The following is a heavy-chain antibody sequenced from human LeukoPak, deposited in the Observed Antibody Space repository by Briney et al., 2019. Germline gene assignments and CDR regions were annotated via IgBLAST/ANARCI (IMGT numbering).Heavy chain of an antibody. V-gene: IGHV3-30*02. J-gene: IGHJ3*02. CDR2: IRFDGSNI. D-gene: IGHD4-17*01. CDR1: GFSFRTYG. Sequence: PGGSLRLSCAASGFSFRTYGMHWVRQAPGKGLEWVTYIRFDGSNIYYAEAVKGRFTISRDNSKNTLFLQMNRLRADDTAVYYCARPTTVTTISADAFDIWGQGTMVTVSS. CDR3: ARPTTVTTISADAFDI.